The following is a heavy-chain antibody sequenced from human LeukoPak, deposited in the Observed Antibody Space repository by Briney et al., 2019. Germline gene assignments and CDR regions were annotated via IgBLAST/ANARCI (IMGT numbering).Heavy chain of an antibody. CDR2: INGDGSST. J-gene: IGHJ4*02. CDR1: GFIFNDYW. CDR3: TRQWHTPSDY. D-gene: IGHD6-19*01. V-gene: IGHV3-74*01. Sequence: SGGSLRLSCAAPGFIFNDYWMHWVRQAPGEGPLWLSRINGDGSSTSYTHSVQGRFIISRDNAKNTLYLQMNSLRAEDTAVYYCTRQWHTPSDYWGQGTLVTVSS.